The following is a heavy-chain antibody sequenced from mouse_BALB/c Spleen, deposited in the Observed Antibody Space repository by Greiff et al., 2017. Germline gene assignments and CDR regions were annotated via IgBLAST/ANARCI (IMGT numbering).Heavy chain of an antibody. V-gene: IGHV1-4*02. CDR3: APYYYGSSYYAMDY. CDR2: INPSSGYT. D-gene: IGHD1-1*01. J-gene: IGHJ4*01. Sequence: VKLQESAAELARPGASVKMSCKASGYTFTSYTMHWVKQRPGQGLEWIGYINPSSGYTEYNQKFKDKTTLTADKSSSTAYMQLSSLTSEDSAVYYCAPYYYGSSYYAMDYWGQGTSVTVSS. CDR1: GYTFTSYT.